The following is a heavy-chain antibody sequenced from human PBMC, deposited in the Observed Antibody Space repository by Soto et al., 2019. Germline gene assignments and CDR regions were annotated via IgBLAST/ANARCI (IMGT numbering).Heavy chain of an antibody. J-gene: IGHJ4*02. D-gene: IGHD7-27*01. CDR2: IKPDGSER. V-gene: IGHV3-7*04. CDR3: VTDLNWEHY. Sequence: EVQLVESGGGLVQPGGSLRLSCEASGFTFGTYWMTWVRQPPGKGLECVADIKPDGSERYYVDSVQGRLTISRDNAKNSLYLHMNSLRAEDTAVYYCVTDLNWEHYWGQGTLVTVSS. CDR1: GFTFGTYW.